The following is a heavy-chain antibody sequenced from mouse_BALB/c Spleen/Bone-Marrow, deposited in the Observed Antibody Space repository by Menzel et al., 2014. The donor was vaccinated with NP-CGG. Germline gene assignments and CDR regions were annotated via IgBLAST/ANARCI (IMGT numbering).Heavy chain of an antibody. CDR3: ASYRYGWYFDV. J-gene: IGHJ1*01. CDR1: GFNIKDTY. V-gene: IGHV14-3*02. Sequence: EVKLMESGAELVKPGASVKLSCTASGFNIKDTYMHWVKQRPEQGLEWIGRIDPANGKTKYDPKFQGKATITADTSSNTAYLQLSSLTSEDTAVYYCASYRYGWYFDVWGAGTAVTVSS. CDR2: IDPANGKT. D-gene: IGHD2-14*01.